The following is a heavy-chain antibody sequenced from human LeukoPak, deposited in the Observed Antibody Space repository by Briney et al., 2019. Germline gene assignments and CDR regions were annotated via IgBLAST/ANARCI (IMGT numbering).Heavy chain of an antibody. D-gene: IGHD5-24*01. CDR1: GGSFSGYY. J-gene: IGHJ5*02. CDR3: AREGGESWFDP. Sequence: SETLSLTCAVYGGSFSGYYWSWIRQPPGKGLEWIGEINHSGSTNYNPSLKSRVTISVDTSKNQFSLKLSSVTAADSAVYYCAREGGESWFDPWGQGTLVTVSS. CDR2: INHSGST. V-gene: IGHV4-34*01.